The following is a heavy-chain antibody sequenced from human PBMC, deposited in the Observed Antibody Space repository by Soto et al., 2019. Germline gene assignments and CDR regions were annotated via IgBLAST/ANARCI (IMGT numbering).Heavy chain of an antibody. D-gene: IGHD4-4*01. Sequence: ASVKVSCKASGYTFTSYYMHWVRQAPGQGLEWMGTINPSGGSTSYAQKFQGRVTMTRDTSTSTVYMELSSLRSEDTAVYYCAGTTVTTGYYYYYVMYVWGQGTTVTVYS. CDR3: AGTTVTTGYYYYYVMYV. J-gene: IGHJ6*02. V-gene: IGHV1-46*01. CDR1: GYTFTSYY. CDR2: INPSGGST.